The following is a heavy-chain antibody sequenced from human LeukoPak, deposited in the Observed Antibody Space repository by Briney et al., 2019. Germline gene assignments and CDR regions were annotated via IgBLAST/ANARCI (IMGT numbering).Heavy chain of an antibody. CDR1: GFTFSSYA. D-gene: IGHD3-10*01. V-gene: IGHV3-23*01. J-gene: IGHJ4*02. CDR2: ISGSGGST. CDR3: AKDHELLWFGEPGAFDY. Sequence: GGSLRLSCAASGFTFSSYAMSWVRQAPGKGLEWVSAISGSGGSTYYADSVKGRFTISRDNSKNTLYLQMNSLRAEDTAVYYCAKDHELLWFGEPGAFDYWGQGTLVTVSS.